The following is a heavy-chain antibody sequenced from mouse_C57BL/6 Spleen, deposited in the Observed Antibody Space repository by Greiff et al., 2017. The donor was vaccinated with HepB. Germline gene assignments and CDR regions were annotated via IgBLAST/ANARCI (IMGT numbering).Heavy chain of an antibody. Sequence: QVQLQQPGAELVKPGASVKVSCKASGYTFTSYWMHWVKQRPGQGLEWIGRIHPSDSDTNYNQKFKGKATLTVDKSSSTAYMQLSRLKSEDSAVYYCAIELSQAPGYWGQGTTLTVSS. D-gene: IGHD3-2*02. J-gene: IGHJ2*01. CDR2: IHPSDSDT. CDR1: GYTFTSYW. V-gene: IGHV1-74*01. CDR3: AIELSQAPGY.